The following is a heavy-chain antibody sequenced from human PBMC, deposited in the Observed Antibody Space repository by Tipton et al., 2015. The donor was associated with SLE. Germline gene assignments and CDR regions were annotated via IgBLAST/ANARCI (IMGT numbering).Heavy chain of an antibody. Sequence: LRLSCTASGFTFRSFEFHWIRQSPGKGLEWIGSFAHSGNTIYNPSLRSRVTISVDTSKNQFSLKLSSVTAADTAVYYCATGDLTEYFQHWGQGTLVTVSS. V-gene: IGHV4-38-2*02. CDR3: ATGDLTEYFQH. J-gene: IGHJ1*01. CDR1: GFTFRSFE. CDR2: FAHSGNT. D-gene: IGHD1-14*01.